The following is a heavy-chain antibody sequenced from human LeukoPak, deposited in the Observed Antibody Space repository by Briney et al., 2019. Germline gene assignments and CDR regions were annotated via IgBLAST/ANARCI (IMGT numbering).Heavy chain of an antibody. D-gene: IGHD4-17*01. CDR1: GFTFSSYA. Sequence: PGGSLRLSCAASGFTFSSYAMHWVRQAPGKGLEWVAVISYDGSNKYYADSVKGRFTISRDNSKNTLYLQMNGLRAEDTAVYYCARGMDYEVCDYWGQGTLVTVSS. V-gene: IGHV3-30*04. J-gene: IGHJ4*02. CDR3: ARGMDYEVCDY. CDR2: ISYDGSNK.